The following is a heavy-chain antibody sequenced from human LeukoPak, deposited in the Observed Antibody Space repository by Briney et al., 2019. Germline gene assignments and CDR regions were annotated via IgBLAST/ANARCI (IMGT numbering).Heavy chain of an antibody. Sequence: KPSETLSLTCSVSGGSISSTSNYWGWIRQPPGTGLEWIGSIYYSGSTYYNPSLKSRVTISVDTSKNQFSLKLSSVTAADTAVYYCARDDIAARPLDYWGQGTLVTVSS. V-gene: IGHV4-39*02. CDR1: GGSISSTSNY. J-gene: IGHJ4*02. CDR3: ARDDIAARPLDY. CDR2: IYYSGST. D-gene: IGHD6-6*01.